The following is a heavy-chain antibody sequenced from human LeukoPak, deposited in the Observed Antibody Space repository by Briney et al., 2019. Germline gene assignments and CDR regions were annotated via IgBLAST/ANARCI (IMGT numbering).Heavy chain of an antibody. CDR1: GFTFSSYA. V-gene: IGHV3-23*01. CDR2: MSGGGGST. CDR3: AKDRRPTYYSDSSGYYFRDAFDM. Sequence: GGSLRLSCAASGFTFSSYAMIWVRQAPGKGLEWVSGMSGGGGSTYYADSVKGRFTISRDNSKNTLYLRMNSLRTEDTAVYYCAKDRRPTYYSDSSGYYFRDAFDMWGQGTMVTVSS. D-gene: IGHD3-22*01. J-gene: IGHJ3*02.